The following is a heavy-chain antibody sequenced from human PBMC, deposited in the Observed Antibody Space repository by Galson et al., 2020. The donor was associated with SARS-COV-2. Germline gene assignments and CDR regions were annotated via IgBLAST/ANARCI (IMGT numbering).Heavy chain of an antibody. CDR1: GFTFGDYA. D-gene: IGHD3-3*02. J-gene: IGHJ4*02. Sequence: GESLKISCTASGFTFGDYAMSWFRQAPGKGLEWVGFIRSKAYGGTTEYAASVKGRFTISRDDSKSIAYLQMNSLKTEDTAVYYCTRDHFWSGYIDYWGQGTLVTVSS. V-gene: IGHV3-49*03. CDR3: TRDHFWSGYIDY. CDR2: IRSKAYGGTT.